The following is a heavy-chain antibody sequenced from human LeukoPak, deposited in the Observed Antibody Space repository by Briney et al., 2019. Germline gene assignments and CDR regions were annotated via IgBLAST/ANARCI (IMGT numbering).Heavy chain of an antibody. CDR2: MNPNSGNT. CDR3: ARGNSGYDYDYFDY. CDR1: GYTFTSYD. J-gene: IGHJ4*02. D-gene: IGHD5-12*01. V-gene: IGHV1-8*01. Sequence: ASVKVSCKASGYTFTSYDINWVRQATGQGLEWMGRMNPNSGNTGYAQKFQGRVAMTRNTSISTAYMELSSLRSEDTAVYYCARGNSGYDYDYFDYWGQGTLVTVS.